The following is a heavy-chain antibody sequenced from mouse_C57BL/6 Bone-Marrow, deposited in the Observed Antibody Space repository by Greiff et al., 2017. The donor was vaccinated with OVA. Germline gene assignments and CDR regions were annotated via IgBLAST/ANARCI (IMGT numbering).Heavy chain of an antibody. Sequence: EVQRVESGGGLVKPGGSLKLSCAASGFTFSRYAMSWVRQTPEKRLEWVATISDGGSYTYYTDHVKGRFTISRDNAKINLYLQIDHLKSEDTAIYYCARYDDYYIDYWGQGTTLTVSS. J-gene: IGHJ2*01. V-gene: IGHV5-4*01. CDR3: ARYDDYYIDY. CDR1: GFTFSRYA. CDR2: ISDGGSYT. D-gene: IGHD2-3*01.